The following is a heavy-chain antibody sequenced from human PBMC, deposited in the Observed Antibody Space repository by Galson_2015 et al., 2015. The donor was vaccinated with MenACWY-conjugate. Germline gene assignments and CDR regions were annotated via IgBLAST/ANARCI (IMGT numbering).Heavy chain of an antibody. Sequence: WMGRIDPSDSDTRYSPSFQGQVTISADKSISTAYLQWSSLKASDTAMYYCARRSGNNWFDPWGQGTLVTVSS. V-gene: IGHV5-51*01. CDR2: IDPSDSDT. CDR3: ARRSGNNWFDP. J-gene: IGHJ5*02.